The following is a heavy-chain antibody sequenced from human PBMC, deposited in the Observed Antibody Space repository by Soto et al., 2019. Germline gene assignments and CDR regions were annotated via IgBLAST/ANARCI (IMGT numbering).Heavy chain of an antibody. D-gene: IGHD4-17*01. CDR1: GFTVSSNY. Sequence: GGSLRLSCAASGFTVSSNYMSWVRQAPGKGLEWVSVIYSAGSTYYADSVKGRFTISRDNSKNTLYLQMNSLRAEDTAVYYCARDQDYGGNSFAFDIWGQGTMVTVSS. CDR2: IYSAGST. J-gene: IGHJ3*02. CDR3: ARDQDYGGNSFAFDI. V-gene: IGHV3-53*01.